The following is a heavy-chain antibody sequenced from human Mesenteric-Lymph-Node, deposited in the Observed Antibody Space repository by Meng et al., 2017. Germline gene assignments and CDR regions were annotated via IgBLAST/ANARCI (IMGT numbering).Heavy chain of an antibody. V-gene: IGHV1-18*01. CDR3: ARVDSGYDYTFDY. D-gene: IGHD5-12*01. J-gene: IGHJ4*02. Sequence: ASVTVSRKASGYIFTSYGISWVRQAPGQGLEWMGWISAYNGNTNYAQKLQGRVTMTTDTSTSTAYMELRSLRSDDTAVYYCARVDSGYDYTFDYWGQGTLVTVSS. CDR2: ISAYNGNT. CDR1: GYIFTSYG.